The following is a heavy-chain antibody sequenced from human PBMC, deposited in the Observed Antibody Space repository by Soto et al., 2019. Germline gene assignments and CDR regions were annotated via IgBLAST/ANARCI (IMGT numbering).Heavy chain of an antibody. CDR3: ARDGIGGTVFRGYLDY. J-gene: IGHJ4*02. D-gene: IGHD1-7*01. V-gene: IGHV3-33*01. CDR1: GGIFHGYG. CDR2: IRFDGSNE. Sequence: QEQLVESGGGVVQPGTSLRLSCVVPGGIFHGYGMHWVRQAPGKGLEWVAIIRFDGSNEEYADSVKGRFTISRDNSKNPLDLQMNTLGAEDTAVYYCARDGIGGTVFRGYLDYWGRGTVVTVSS.